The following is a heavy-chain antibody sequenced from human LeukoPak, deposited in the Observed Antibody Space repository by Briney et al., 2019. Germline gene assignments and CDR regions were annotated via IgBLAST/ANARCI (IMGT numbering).Heavy chain of an antibody. CDR2: IYYSGST. D-gene: IGHD3-22*01. CDR3: ARAQEDSGYPYYYYYYGMDV. CDR1: GGSISSGGYS. J-gene: IGHJ6*02. Sequence: SQTLSLTCAVSGGSISSGGYSWSWIRQPPGKGLEWIGYIYYSGSTYYNPSLKSRVTISVDTSKNQFSLKLSSVTAADTAVYYCARAQEDSGYPYYYYYYGMDVWGQGTTVTVSS. V-gene: IGHV4-31*11.